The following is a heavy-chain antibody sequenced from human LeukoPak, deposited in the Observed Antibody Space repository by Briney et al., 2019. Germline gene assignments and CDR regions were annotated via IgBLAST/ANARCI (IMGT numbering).Heavy chain of an antibody. CDR1: GFTFSNYN. J-gene: IGHJ6*03. V-gene: IGHV3-21*01. D-gene: IGHD4-17*01. CDR2: ITRDSIYT. CDR3: ARDPYNGYYGDDYYYYMDV. Sequence: GGSLRLSCAASGFTFSNYNMNWVRQTPGKGLEWVSSITRDSIYTFYADSVRGRFTISRDDAKNSLSLQMNSLRAEDTAVYYCARDPYNGYYGDDYYYYMDVWGKGTTVTISS.